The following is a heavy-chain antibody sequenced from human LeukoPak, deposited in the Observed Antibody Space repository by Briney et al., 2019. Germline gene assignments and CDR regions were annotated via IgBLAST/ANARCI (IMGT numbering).Heavy chain of an antibody. CDR3: ARGPANVDTAMVAPFDY. CDR1: GXTFXXYY. CDR2: INPNSGGT. Sequence: ASXXVXXKASGXTFXXYYMHWVGQAPGQGGEWMGRINPNSGGTNYAQKFQGRVTITRDTSISKDYMELSKQRSDDTAVYYCARGPANVDTAMVAPFDYWGQGTLVTVSS. J-gene: IGHJ4*02. V-gene: IGHV1-2*06. D-gene: IGHD5-18*01.